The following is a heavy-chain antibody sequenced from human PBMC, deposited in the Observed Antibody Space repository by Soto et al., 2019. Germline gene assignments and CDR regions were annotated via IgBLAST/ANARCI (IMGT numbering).Heavy chain of an antibody. D-gene: IGHD3-16*01. Sequence: ASVKVSCKASGYTFIDYSIHWVRQAPGQGLEWMGWISPKSGGTDFTQKFQGRVTLTRDTSISTAYVELSSLTSEDTAVYYCARGDDFDYYYGVDVWGQGTTVTVSS. CDR2: ISPKSGGT. CDR1: GYTFIDYS. J-gene: IGHJ6*02. CDR3: ARGDDFDYYYGVDV. V-gene: IGHV1-2*02.